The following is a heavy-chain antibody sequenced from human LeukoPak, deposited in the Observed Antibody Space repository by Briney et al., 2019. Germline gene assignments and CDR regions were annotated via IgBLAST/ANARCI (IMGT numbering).Heavy chain of an antibody. V-gene: IGHV4-4*07. Sequence: SETLSLTCTVSGGSISSYYWSWIRQPAGKGLEWIGRIYTSGSTNYNPSLKSRLTMSVGTSKNQFSLNLTSVTAADTAVYYCARGDKPGQGFDYWGQGTLVTVSS. D-gene: IGHD2-15*01. CDR2: IYTSGST. CDR1: GGSISSYY. J-gene: IGHJ4*02. CDR3: ARGDKPGQGFDY.